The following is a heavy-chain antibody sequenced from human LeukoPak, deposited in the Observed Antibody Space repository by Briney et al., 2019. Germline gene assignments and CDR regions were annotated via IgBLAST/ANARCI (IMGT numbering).Heavy chain of an antibody. Sequence: PGGSLRLSCAASGFTFSNYWMHWVRQAPGKGLVWVSRINTSYADSVKGRFTISRDNAKNTLNLQMNSLRAEDTAVYYCARDLGQYYDTSDSWFDPWGQGTLVTVSS. V-gene: IGHV3-74*01. J-gene: IGHJ5*02. CDR1: GFTFSNYW. D-gene: IGHD3-22*01. CDR2: INT. CDR3: ARDLGQYYDTSDSWFDP.